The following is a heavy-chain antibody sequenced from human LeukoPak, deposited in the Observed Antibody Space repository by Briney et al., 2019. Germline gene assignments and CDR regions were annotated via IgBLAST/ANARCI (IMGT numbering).Heavy chain of an antibody. V-gene: IGHV3-30*03. J-gene: IGHJ6*03. CDR1: GFTFSSYG. CDR2: ISYDGSNK. CDR3: ARVQYDFWSGRYYFYMDV. D-gene: IGHD3-3*01. Sequence: GGSLRLSCAASGFTFSSYGMHWVRQAPGKGLEWVAVISYDGSNKYYADSVKGRFTISRDNSKKTLYLQMNSLRAEDTAVYYCARVQYDFWSGRYYFYMDVWGKGTTVTVSS.